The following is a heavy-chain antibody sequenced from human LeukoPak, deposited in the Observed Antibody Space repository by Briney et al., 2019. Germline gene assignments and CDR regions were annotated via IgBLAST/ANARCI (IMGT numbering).Heavy chain of an antibody. CDR3: ARVSYDSSSYYYLHFDY. V-gene: IGHV3-48*03. J-gene: IGHJ4*02. CDR1: GFTFSSYE. D-gene: IGHD3-22*01. Sequence: GGSLRLSCAVSGFTFSSYEMNWIRQAPGKGLEWVSYSSSSGSTTYYADSVKGRFTISRDNAKNSLYLQMNSLRAEDTAVYYCARVSYDSSSYYYLHFDYWGQGTLVTVSS. CDR2: SSSSGSTT.